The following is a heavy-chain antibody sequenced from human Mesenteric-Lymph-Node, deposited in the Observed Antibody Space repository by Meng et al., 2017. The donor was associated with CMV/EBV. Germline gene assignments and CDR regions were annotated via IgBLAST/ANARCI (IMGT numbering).Heavy chain of an antibody. Sequence: ASVKVSCKTSGYTFTSYDVNWVRQATGQGLEWMGWMNPNSGNTGYAQKFQGRVTMTRNTSVSTAYMELTSLRSEDTAVYYCAREGHDNYFDYWGQGTLVTVSS. V-gene: IGHV1-8*01. CDR3: AREGHDNYFDY. CDR1: GYTFTSYD. J-gene: IGHJ4*02. CDR2: MNPNSGNT.